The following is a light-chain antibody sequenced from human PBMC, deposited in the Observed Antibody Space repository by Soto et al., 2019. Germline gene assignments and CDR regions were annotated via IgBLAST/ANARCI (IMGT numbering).Light chain of an antibody. CDR3: CSYAGTYTLVI. Sequence: QSALTQPRSVSGSPGQSVTISCTGTSSDVGGYNSVSWYQQHPGKAPKLMIYDVTKRPSGVPDRFSGSKSGNTASLTISGLQAEDDADYYCCSYAGTYTLVIFGGGTQLTVL. CDR2: DVT. V-gene: IGLV2-11*01. J-gene: IGLJ2*01. CDR1: SSDVGGYNS.